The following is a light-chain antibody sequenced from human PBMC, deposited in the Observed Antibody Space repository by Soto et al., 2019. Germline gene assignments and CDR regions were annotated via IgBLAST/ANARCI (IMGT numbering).Light chain of an antibody. V-gene: IGKV3-20*01. CDR2: GAS. Sequence: EIVLTQSPGTLSLSPGERATLSCRASQSVKSSYLAWYQQKPGQAPRLLIYGASSRATGIPDRFSGSGPGTDFTLTISRLEPEDLAVYYCQQYGGSPFTFGPGTKVDIK. CDR3: QQYGGSPFT. CDR1: QSVKSSY. J-gene: IGKJ3*01.